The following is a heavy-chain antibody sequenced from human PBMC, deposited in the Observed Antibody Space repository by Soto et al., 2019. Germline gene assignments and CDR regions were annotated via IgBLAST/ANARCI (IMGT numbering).Heavy chain of an antibody. CDR3: ARSDYGANQNYFDL. J-gene: IGHJ2*01. D-gene: IGHD4-17*01. CDR1: GGSIRSGGYY. Sequence: VQLQESGPGLVKPSQTLSLTCTVSGGSIRSGGYYWNWIRQHPGRGLEWIGYIYYSAPTSYNPSRKSRVAISVDASKNQISLSLNSVTAADSAVYYCARSDYGANQNYFDLWGRGTVVTVSS. V-gene: IGHV4-31*03. CDR2: IYYSAPT.